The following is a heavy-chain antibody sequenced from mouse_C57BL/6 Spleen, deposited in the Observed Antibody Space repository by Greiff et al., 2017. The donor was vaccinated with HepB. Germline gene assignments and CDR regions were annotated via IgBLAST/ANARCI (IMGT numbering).Heavy chain of an antibody. CDR3: ARSLYYDYDDWYFDV. J-gene: IGHJ1*03. CDR2: IYPRDGST. D-gene: IGHD2-4*01. CDR1: GYTFTSYD. V-gene: IGHV1-85*01. Sequence: VQLVESGPELVKPGASVKLSCKASGYTFTSYDINWVKQRPGQGLEWIGWIYPRDGSTKYNEKFKGKATLTVDTSSSTAYMERHSLTSEDSAVYFCARSLYYDYDDWYFDVWGTGTTVTVAS.